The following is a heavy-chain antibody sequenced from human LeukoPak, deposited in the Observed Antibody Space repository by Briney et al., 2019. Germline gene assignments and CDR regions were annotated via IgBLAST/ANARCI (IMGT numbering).Heavy chain of an antibody. CDR3: VRSNIVVVAAAGDI. V-gene: IGHV3-23*01. CDR2: IGGSGAST. Sequence: PGGSLRLSCAASGFTVSSNYMSWVRQAPGKGLEWVASIGGSGASTYFADPLKGRFTVSRDDSKNTLYLQLNSLRDEDTAIYYCVRSNIVVVAAAGDIWGQGTLVTVSS. J-gene: IGHJ3*02. CDR1: GFTVSSNY. D-gene: IGHD2-15*01.